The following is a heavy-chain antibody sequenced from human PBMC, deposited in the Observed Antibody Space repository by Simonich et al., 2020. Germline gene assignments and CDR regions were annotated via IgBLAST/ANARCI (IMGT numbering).Heavy chain of an antibody. J-gene: IGHJ1*01. CDR2: TNPNSGST. Sequence: QVQLVQSGAEVKKTGASVKGSCKASGYTFTGYDMHWVRQAPGQGLEWRGWTNPNSGSTNYAQKCQGRVTMTRDTSISTAYMELSRLRSDDTAVYYCARSHIAAAGTGYFQHWGQGTLVTVSS. D-gene: IGHD6-13*01. CDR3: ARSHIAAAGTGYFQH. V-gene: IGHV1-2*02. CDR1: GYTFTGYD.